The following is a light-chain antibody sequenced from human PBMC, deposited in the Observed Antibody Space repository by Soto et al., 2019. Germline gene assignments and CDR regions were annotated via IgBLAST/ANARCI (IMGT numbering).Light chain of an antibody. CDR3: QKYNSAPRT. CDR2: AAS. CDR1: QGMIEY. Sequence: DIQMTQSPSSLSASVGDRVTITCRASQGMIEYLAWYQQKPGKAPKLLIYAASTLQSGVPSRFSGSGAGTDFTLTISSLQPEDVATYYCQKYNSAPRTFGQGTKVEIK. J-gene: IGKJ1*01. V-gene: IGKV1-27*01.